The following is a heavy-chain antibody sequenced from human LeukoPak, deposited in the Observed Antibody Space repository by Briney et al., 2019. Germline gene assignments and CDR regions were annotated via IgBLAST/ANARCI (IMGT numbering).Heavy chain of an antibody. D-gene: IGHD6-19*01. CDR3: TTDGTYSSGWYYFDY. V-gene: IGHV3-15*01. CDR1: RFTFSNAW. CDR2: IKSKTDGGTT. J-gene: IGHJ4*02. Sequence: PGGSLRLSCAASRFTFSNAWMSWVRQAPGKGLEWVGRIKSKTDGGTTDYAAPVKGRFTISRDDSKNTLYLQMNSLKTEDTAVYYCTTDGTYSSGWYYFDYWGQGTLVTVSS.